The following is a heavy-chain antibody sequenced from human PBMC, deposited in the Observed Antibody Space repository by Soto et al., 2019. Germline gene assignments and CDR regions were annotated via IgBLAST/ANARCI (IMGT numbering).Heavy chain of an antibody. CDR2: ISWNSDSL. J-gene: IGHJ5*02. D-gene: IGHD2-15*01. CDR1: GFIFDEYA. CDR3: AKDIRGRRYCVGGTCHNWFDP. Sequence: GGSLRLSCAASGFIFDEYAMHWVRQVPGKGLEWVSGISWNSDSLVYADSVKGRFTISRDNAKNSLYLQMNSLRAEDTAMYYCAKDIRGRRYCVGGTCHNWFDPWGHGTLVTVSS. V-gene: IGHV3-9*01.